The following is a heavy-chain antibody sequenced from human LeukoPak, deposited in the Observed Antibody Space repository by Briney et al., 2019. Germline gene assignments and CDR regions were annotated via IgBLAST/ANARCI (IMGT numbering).Heavy chain of an antibody. D-gene: IGHD4-17*01. V-gene: IGHV3-23*01. CDR3: ARVRYGELDV. CDR1: GFTFSIYS. J-gene: IGHJ6*02. CDR2: MSGSGGST. Sequence: GGSLRLSCAASGFTFSIYSMNWVRQAPGKGLEWVSSMSGSGGSTYYADSVKGRFTISRDDSKNTLYLQMNSLRAEDTAVYYCARVRYGELDVWGQGTTVTVSS.